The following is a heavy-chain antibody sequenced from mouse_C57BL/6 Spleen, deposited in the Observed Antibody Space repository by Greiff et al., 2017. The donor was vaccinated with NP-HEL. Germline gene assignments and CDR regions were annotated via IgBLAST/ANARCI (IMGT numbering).Heavy chain of an antibody. V-gene: IGHV1-42*01. J-gene: IGHJ2*01. CDR2: INPSTGGT. CDR1: GYSFTGYY. D-gene: IGHD1-1*01. CDR3: ARSRDYYGSLDY. Sequence: EVQLQQSGPELVKPGASVKISCKASGYSFTGYYMNWVKQSPEKSLEWIGEINPSTGGTTYNQKFKAKATLTVDKSASTAYMQLKSLTSDDSAVYYCARSRDYYGSLDYWGQGTTLTVSS.